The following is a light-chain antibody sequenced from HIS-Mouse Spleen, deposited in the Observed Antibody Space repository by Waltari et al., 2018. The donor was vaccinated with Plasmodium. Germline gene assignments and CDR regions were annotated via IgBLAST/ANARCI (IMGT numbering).Light chain of an antibody. CDR2: GAS. CDR3: QQYNNWSFT. V-gene: IGKV3-15*01. Sequence: EIVMTQSPATLSVSPGERATLSCRASQSVSSNLAWYQQKPGQAPRLLIYGASTRATGSPARCSGSGSGTEFTLTISSLQSEYFAVYYCQQYNNWSFTFGPGTKVDIK. CDR1: QSVSSN. J-gene: IGKJ3*01.